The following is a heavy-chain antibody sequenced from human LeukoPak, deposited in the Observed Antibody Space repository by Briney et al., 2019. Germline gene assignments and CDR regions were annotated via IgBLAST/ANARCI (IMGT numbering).Heavy chain of an antibody. J-gene: IGHJ4*02. Sequence: PSETLSLTCTVSGGSISSYYWSWIRQPPGKGLEWIGSIYYSGSTYYNPSLKSRVTISVDTSKNQFSLKLSSVTAADTAVYYCARHVVAAAAYYFDYWGQGTLVTVSS. D-gene: IGHD6-13*01. CDR2: IYYSGST. V-gene: IGHV4-39*01. CDR3: ARHVVAAAAYYFDY. CDR1: GGSISSYY.